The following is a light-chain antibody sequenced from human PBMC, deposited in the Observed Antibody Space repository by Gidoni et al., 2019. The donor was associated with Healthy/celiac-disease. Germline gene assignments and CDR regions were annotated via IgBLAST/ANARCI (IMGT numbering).Light chain of an antibody. J-gene: IGKJ1*01. CDR1: QSVSSY. V-gene: IGKV3-11*01. CDR3: QQRSNWPPT. CDR2: DAS. Sequence: ELVLTQSPATLSWSPGDRATLSCRASQSVSSYLAWYQQKPGQAPRLLIYDASNRATGIPARFSGSGSGTDFTLNISSLEPEDFAVYYCQQRSNWPPTFXQXTKVEIK.